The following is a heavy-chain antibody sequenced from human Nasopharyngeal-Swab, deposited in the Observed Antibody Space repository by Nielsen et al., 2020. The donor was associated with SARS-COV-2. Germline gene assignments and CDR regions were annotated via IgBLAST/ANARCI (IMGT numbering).Heavy chain of an antibody. CDR2: INWDGSTT. V-gene: IGHV3-43*01. D-gene: IGHD6-19*01. CDR3: AKDYSSGWSGWFDP. Sequence: GESLKIFCAASGFIFDDYTMYWVRQAPGKGLEWVSLINWDGSTTYYADSVKGRFTISRDNSKNSLYLQMNRLRTEDTALYYCAKDYSSGWSGWFDPWGQGTLVTVSS. CDR1: GFIFDDYT. J-gene: IGHJ5*02.